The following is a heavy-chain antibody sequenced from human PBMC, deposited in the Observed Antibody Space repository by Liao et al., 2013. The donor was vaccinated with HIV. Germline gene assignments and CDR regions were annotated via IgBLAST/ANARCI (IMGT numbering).Heavy chain of an antibody. J-gene: IGHJ4*02. CDR3: ARVIVGATKGLDS. CDR1: GGSFSGYY. D-gene: IGHD1-26*01. Sequence: QVQLQQWGAGLLKPSEPLSLTCAVYGGSFSGYYWSWIRQSPGKGLEWMGEINHGGSTKYNPSLKSRLTVSVDLSKNQFALKLTTVTAADTAVYYCARVIVGATKGLDSWGQGTLVTVSS. V-gene: IGHV4-34*01. CDR2: INHGGST.